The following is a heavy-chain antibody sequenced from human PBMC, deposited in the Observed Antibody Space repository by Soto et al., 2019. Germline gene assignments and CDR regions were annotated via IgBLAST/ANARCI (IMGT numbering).Heavy chain of an antibody. CDR3: ARVGGIEYWGGECYSAYAFDI. CDR1: GYTFTSYG. Sequence: ASVKVSCKASGYTFTSYGISWVRQAPGQGLEWMGWISAYNGNTNYAQKLQGRVTMTTDTSTSTAYMELRSLRSDDTAVYYWARVGGIEYWGGECYSAYAFDIWGQGTMVTV. V-gene: IGHV1-18*01. J-gene: IGHJ3*02. CDR2: ISAYNGNT. D-gene: IGHD2-21*01.